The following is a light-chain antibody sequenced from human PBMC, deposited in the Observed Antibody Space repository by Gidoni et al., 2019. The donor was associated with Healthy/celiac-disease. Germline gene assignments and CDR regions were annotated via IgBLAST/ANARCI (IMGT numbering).Light chain of an antibody. CDR3: QQYGSSPLT. CDR1: KSVSSSD. J-gene: IGKJ4*01. CDR2: GAS. Sequence: ELVLTQSPGTLSLSPGARATISCTASKSVSSSDLAWYQKKPGQGPRLLIYGASSRATGIPDRFSGSGSGTDFTRTISRLEPEDFAVYYCQQYGSSPLTFGGGTKVEIK. V-gene: IGKV3-20*01.